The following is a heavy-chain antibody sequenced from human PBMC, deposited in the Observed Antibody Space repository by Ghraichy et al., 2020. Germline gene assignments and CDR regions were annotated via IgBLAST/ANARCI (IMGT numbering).Heavy chain of an antibody. D-gene: IGHD1-1*01. CDR2: ITPSDDFT. Sequence: ASVKVSCKTSGYTFTSNKMHWVRQAPGQGLEWMGVITPSDDFTSYAQKFQGRVTMTTDTSTSTVYMELSSLRSEDTAIYYCARDTTNWSFDPWGQGTLVTVS. CDR1: GYTFTSNK. V-gene: IGHV1-46*01. J-gene: IGHJ5*02. CDR3: ARDTTNWSFDP.